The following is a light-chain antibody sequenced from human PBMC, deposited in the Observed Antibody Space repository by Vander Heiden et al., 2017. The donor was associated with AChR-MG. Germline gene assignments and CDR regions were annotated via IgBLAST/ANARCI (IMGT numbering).Light chain of an antibody. CDR1: SSHVASYDR. J-gene: IGLJ2*01. Sequence: QSALTQPPSVSGSPGQSVTISCTGTSSHVASYDRVSWYQQPPGTAPKLIIYEVSNRPAGVPDRFSGSKSGNTASLTISGLQAADEADYYCSSYISSSTFVVFGGGTKLTVL. CDR3: SSYISSSTFVV. V-gene: IGLV2-18*02. CDR2: EVS.